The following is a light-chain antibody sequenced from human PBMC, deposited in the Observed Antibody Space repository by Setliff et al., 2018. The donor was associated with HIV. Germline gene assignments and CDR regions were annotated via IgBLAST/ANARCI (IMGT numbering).Light chain of an antibody. CDR3: SSYAITNTLS. Sequence: QSVLTQPASVSGSPGQSITISCTGTSSDVGGYSHVSWYQQHPGKAPKLIIYEVRNRPSGVSNRFSGSKSGNTASLTISGLQAEDEADYYCSSYAITNTLSFGTGTKVTVL. CDR1: SSDVGGYSH. CDR2: EVR. V-gene: IGLV2-14*01. J-gene: IGLJ1*01.